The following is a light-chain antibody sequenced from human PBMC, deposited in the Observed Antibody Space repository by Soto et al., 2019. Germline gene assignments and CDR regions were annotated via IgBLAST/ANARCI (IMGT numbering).Light chain of an antibody. V-gene: IGKV1-8*01. CDR2: AAS. CDR1: QGISSY. J-gene: IGKJ4*01. Sequence: AIRMTQSPSSLSASTGDRVTITCRASQGISSYLAWYQQKPGKAPKLLIYAASTVQSGVPSRFSGSGSGTDFTLTISCLQSEDFATYYCQQYYSYPLTFCGGTKVEIK. CDR3: QQYYSYPLT.